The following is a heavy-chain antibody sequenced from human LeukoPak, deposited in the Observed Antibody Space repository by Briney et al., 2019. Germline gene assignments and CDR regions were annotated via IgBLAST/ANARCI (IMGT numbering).Heavy chain of an antibody. J-gene: IGHJ6*03. CDR3: ARGGIAVAGYYYFYYMDV. D-gene: IGHD6-19*01. V-gene: IGHV4-30-2*01. Sequence: SQTLSLTCTVSGGSISSGGYYWSWIRQPPGKGLEWIGYIYHSGSTYYNPSLKSRVTISVDRSKNQFSLKLSSVTAADTAVYYCARGGIAVAGYYYFYYMDVWGKGTTVIVSS. CDR1: GGSISSGGYY. CDR2: IYHSGST.